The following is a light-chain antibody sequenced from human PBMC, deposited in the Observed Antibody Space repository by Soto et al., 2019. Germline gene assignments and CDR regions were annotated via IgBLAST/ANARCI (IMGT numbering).Light chain of an antibody. CDR3: CSDAGTNVV. CDR1: SSDVGGYNY. J-gene: IGLJ3*02. Sequence: QSVLTQPPSASGSPGQSVTISCTGTSSDVGGYNYIAWYQQNPGKAPKLMIFEVSRRPSGVPDRFSGSKSGNSASLTVSGLQAEAEDYYSGCSDAGTNVVFGGGTKLTVL. V-gene: IGLV2-8*01. CDR2: EVS.